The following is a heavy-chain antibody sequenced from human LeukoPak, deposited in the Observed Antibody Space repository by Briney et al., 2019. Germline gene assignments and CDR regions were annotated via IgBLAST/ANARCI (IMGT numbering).Heavy chain of an antibody. J-gene: IGHJ3*02. D-gene: IGHD1-26*01. Sequence: ASVKVSCKASGYTFTSYGISWVRQAPGQGLEWMGWISAYNSNTDYAQKLQGRVTMTTDTSTSTAYMELRSLRSDDTAVYYCARDHGFSGGSYFDTFDIWGRGTMVTVSS. CDR1: GYTFTSYG. V-gene: IGHV1-18*01. CDR3: ARDHGFSGGSYFDTFDI. CDR2: ISAYNSNT.